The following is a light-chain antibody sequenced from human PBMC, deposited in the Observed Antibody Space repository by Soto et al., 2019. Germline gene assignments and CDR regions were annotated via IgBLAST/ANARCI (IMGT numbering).Light chain of an antibody. CDR1: QTVRNNY. Sequence: EVVLTQSPGTMCLSTGERATLYCRASQTVRNNYLAWYQQKPGQAPRLLIYDASSRATGIPDRFSGGGSGTDFTLTISRLEPEDFAVYYCQQFSSYPLTFGGGTKVDIK. J-gene: IGKJ4*01. CDR2: DAS. V-gene: IGKV3-20*01. CDR3: QQFSSYPLT.